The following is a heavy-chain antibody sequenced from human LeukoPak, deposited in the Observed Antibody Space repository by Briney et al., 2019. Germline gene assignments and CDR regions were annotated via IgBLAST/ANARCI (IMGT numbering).Heavy chain of an antibody. J-gene: IGHJ2*01. V-gene: IGHV4-59*01. Sequence: SETLSLTCAVYGGSFSGYYWSWIRQPPGKGLEWIGYIYYSGSTNYNPSLKSRVTISVDTSKNQFSLKLSSVTAADTAVYYCARTLGYFDLWGRGTLVTVSS. CDR1: GGSFSGYY. CDR3: ARTLGYFDL. CDR2: IYYSGST.